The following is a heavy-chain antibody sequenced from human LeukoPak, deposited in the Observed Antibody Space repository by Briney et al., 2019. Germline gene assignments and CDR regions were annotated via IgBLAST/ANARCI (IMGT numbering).Heavy chain of an antibody. CDR1: GFIFSSYG. V-gene: IGHV3-7*01. CDR3: AKDEVGGHFEY. Sequence: GGSLRLSCAASGFIFSSYGMHWVRQAPGKGLEWVAKVNENGREIYYADSVKGRFTISRDNAKNSVNLQMNNLRAEDTAVYYCAKDEVGGHFEYWGQGILVTVSS. J-gene: IGHJ4*02. CDR2: VNENGREI.